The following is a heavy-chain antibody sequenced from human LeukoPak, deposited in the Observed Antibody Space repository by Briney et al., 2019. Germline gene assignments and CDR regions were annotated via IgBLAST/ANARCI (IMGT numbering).Heavy chain of an antibody. D-gene: IGHD3-10*01. CDR1: GNSISSGDNY. V-gene: IGHV4-61*02. CDR2: VYSSGST. CDR3: ARTPLRGATIFTSYPNWFDT. Sequence: PSETLSLTCTVSGNSISSGDNYWSWIRQPAGKGLEWIGRVYSSGSTDYNPSLKSRLSISVDTSKIQFSLRLSSVTVADTAVYYCARTPLRGATIFTSYPNWFDTWGQGTLVTVSS. J-gene: IGHJ5*02.